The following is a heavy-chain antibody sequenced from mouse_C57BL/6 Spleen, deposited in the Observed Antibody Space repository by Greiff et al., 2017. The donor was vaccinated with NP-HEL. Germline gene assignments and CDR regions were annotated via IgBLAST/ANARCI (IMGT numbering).Heavy chain of an antibody. CDR1: GFSFNTYA. J-gene: IGHJ4*01. V-gene: IGHV10-1*01. D-gene: IGHD4-1*01. Sequence: EVHLVESGGGLVQPKGSLKLSCAASGFSFNTYAMNWVRQAPGKGLEWVARIRSKSNNYATYYADSEKDRFTISRDDSESMLYLQMNNLKTEDTAMYYCVREELGRMDYWGQGTSVTVSS. CDR2: IRSKSNNYAT. CDR3: VREELGRMDY.